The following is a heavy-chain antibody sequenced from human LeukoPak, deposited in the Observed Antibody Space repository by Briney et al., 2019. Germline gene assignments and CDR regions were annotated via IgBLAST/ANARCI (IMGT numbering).Heavy chain of an antibody. V-gene: IGHV3-23*01. CDR3: VKIGGYRYGAFDY. D-gene: IGHD5-18*01. J-gene: IGHJ4*02. CDR1: GFTFSSYA. CDR2: ISGNGGST. Sequence: GGSLRLSCAASGFTFSSYAMSWVRQAPGKGLVWVSDISGNGGSTYYADSVKGRFTISRDNSKNTLYLQMNSLRAEDTAVYYCVKIGGYRYGAFDYWGQGTLVTVSS.